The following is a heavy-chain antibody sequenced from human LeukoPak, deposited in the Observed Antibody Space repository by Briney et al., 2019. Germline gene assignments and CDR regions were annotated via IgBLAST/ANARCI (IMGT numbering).Heavy chain of an antibody. Sequence: ASAKVSCKASGYIFTTYSIHWVRQAPGQGLQWIGMINPRGDATIYAQKFQGRVTMTSDTSTTTIYMELSSLKSEDTGLYYCARKWSSRDWFDPWGQGTLVTVSS. CDR1: GYIFTTYS. CDR3: ARKWSSRDWFDP. V-gene: IGHV1-46*01. J-gene: IGHJ5*02. CDR2: INPRGDAT. D-gene: IGHD2-8*01.